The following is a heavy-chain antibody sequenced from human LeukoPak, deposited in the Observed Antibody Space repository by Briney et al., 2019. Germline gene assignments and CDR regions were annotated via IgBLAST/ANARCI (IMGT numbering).Heavy chain of an antibody. Sequence: GASVKVSCKASGYTFTSYGISWVRQAPGQGLEWMGWISAYNGNTNYAQKLQGRVTMTTDTSTSTAYMELRSLRSDDTAVYYCARDKWDLGDDAFDIWGQGTMVTVSS. V-gene: IGHV1-18*01. CDR3: ARDKWDLGDDAFDI. J-gene: IGHJ3*02. CDR1: GYTFTSYG. CDR2: ISAYNGNT. D-gene: IGHD1-26*01.